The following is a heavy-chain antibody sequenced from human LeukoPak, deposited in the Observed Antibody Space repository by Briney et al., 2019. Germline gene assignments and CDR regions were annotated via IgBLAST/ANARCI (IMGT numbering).Heavy chain of an antibody. CDR1: GGSFSGYY. Sequence: SETLSLTCAVYGGSFSGYYWSWIRQPPGKGLEWIGEINHSGSTNYNPSLKSRVTISVDTSKNQFSLKLSSVTAADTAVYYCARPFVVAGHYGMDVWGQGTTVTVSS. J-gene: IGHJ6*02. D-gene: IGHD6-19*01. CDR2: INHSGST. V-gene: IGHV4-34*01. CDR3: ARPFVVAGHYGMDV.